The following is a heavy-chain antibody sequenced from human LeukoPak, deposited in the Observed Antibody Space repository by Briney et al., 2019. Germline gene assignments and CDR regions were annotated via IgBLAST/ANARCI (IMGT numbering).Heavy chain of an antibody. CDR1: GGSISSLY. Sequence: SETLSLTCTVSGGSISSLYWSWIRQPPGKGLEWIGFVYYSGSTNYNPSLKSPVAISLDTSNNQFSLRLGSVTAADTAVYYCARALVRATMVWYFDLWGRGTLVTVSS. CDR2: VYYSGST. D-gene: IGHD5-12*01. J-gene: IGHJ2*01. V-gene: IGHV4-59*08. CDR3: ARALVRATMVWYFDL.